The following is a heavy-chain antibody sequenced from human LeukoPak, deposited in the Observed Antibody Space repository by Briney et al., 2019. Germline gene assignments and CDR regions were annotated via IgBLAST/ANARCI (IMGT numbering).Heavy chain of an antibody. CDR3: ARLAAAAPPYYYYYMDV. J-gene: IGHJ6*03. CDR2: ISSSGSTI. V-gene: IGHV3-48*03. D-gene: IGHD6-13*01. CDR1: GFTFSSYE. Sequence: GGSLRLSCAASGFTFSSYEMNWVRQAPGKGLGWVPYISSSGSTIYYADSVKGRFTISRDNAKNSLYLQMNSLRAEDTAVYYCARLAAAAPPYYYYYMDVWGKGTTVTISS.